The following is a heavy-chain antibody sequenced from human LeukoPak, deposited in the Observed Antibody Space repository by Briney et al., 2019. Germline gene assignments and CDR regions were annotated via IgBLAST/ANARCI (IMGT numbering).Heavy chain of an antibody. CDR1: GYTFTGYY. Sequence: AASVTVSFTASGYTFTGYYMHWVRQAPGQGLEWMGWINPNSGGTNYAQKFQGWVTMTRDMSINTAYMELSRLRSDDTAVYYCARGQGTVTTGNFDYWGQGTLVTVSS. CDR2: INPNSGGT. J-gene: IGHJ4*02. V-gene: IGHV1-2*04. D-gene: IGHD4-17*01. CDR3: ARGQGTVTTGNFDY.